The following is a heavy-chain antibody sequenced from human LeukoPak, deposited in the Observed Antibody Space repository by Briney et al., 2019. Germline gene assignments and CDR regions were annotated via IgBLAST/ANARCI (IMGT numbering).Heavy chain of an antibody. CDR2: ISSSSSTI. J-gene: IGHJ5*02. D-gene: IGHD2-2*01. CDR3: AKDAYCSSTSCSRGWFDP. V-gene: IGHV3-48*01. Sequence: GGSLRLSCAASGFTFSNYNMNWVRQAPGKGLERVSYISSSSSTIYYADSVKGRFTISRDNSKNTLYLQMNSLRAEDTAVYYCAKDAYCSSTSCSRGWFDPWGQGTLVTVSS. CDR1: GFTFSNYN.